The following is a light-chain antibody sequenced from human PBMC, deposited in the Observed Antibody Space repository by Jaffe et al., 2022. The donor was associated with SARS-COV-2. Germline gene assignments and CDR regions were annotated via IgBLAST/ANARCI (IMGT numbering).Light chain of an antibody. CDR1: QSVLYSSNNKNY. CDR2: WAS. CDR3: HQYYSTPPT. J-gene: IGKJ1*01. Sequence: DIVMTQSPDSLALSLGERATINCKSSQSVLYSSNNKNYLAWYQQKPGQSPKLLIYWASTRESGVPDRFSGSGSGTDFTLTISSLQAEDVAVYYCHQYYSTPPTFGQGTKVEIK. V-gene: IGKV4-1*01.